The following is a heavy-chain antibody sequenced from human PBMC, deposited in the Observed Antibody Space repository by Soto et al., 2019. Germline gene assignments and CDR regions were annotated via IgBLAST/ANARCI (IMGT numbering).Heavy chain of an antibody. CDR3: ARVFRGQLLFRKGDNWFDP. D-gene: IGHD2-2*01. CDR2: INHSGST. Sequence: SETLSLTCAVYGGSFSGYYWSWIRQPPGKGLEWIGEINHSGSTNYNPSLKSRVTISVDTSKNQFSLKLSSVTAADTAVYYCARVFRGQLLFRKGDNWFDPWGQGTLAPSPQ. J-gene: IGHJ5*02. V-gene: IGHV4-34*01. CDR1: GGSFSGYY.